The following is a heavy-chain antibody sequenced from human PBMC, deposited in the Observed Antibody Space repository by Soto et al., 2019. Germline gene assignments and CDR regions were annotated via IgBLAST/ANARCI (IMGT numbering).Heavy chain of an antibody. CDR2: IYYSGST. CDR1: GGSISSYY. Sequence: PSETLSLTCTVSGGSISSYYWSWIRQPPGKGLEWIGYIYYSGSTNYNPSLKSRVTISVDTSKNQFSLKLSSVTAADTAVYYCASGAVADDANWFDPWGQGTLVTVSS. V-gene: IGHV4-59*01. J-gene: IGHJ5*02. D-gene: IGHD6-19*01. CDR3: ASGAVADDANWFDP.